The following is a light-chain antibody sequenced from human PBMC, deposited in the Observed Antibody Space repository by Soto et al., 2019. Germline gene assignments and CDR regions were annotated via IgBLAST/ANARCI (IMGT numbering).Light chain of an antibody. CDR1: QTVSKF. V-gene: IGKV1-39*01. J-gene: IGKJ1*01. CDR3: QQTYSLPRT. CDR2: SAS. Sequence: DVQMTQSPSSLSASVGDSVTIACRASQTVSKFVNWYQQKPGKVPDLLIYSASTLYSGVPSRFSGCGSGTEFTLTISNLQPEDFATDYCQQTYSLPRTFAQGSKVDI.